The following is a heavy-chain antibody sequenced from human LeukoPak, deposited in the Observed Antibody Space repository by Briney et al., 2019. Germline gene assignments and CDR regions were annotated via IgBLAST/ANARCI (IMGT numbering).Heavy chain of an antibody. Sequence: ASVKVSCKASGYTFTSYGISWVRQAPGQGLEWMGWISAYNGNTNYAQKFQGRVTMTRDTSISTAYMELSRLRSDDTAVYYCARPADFWSGPGYWGQGTLVTVSS. CDR3: ARPADFWSGPGY. D-gene: IGHD3-3*01. J-gene: IGHJ4*02. V-gene: IGHV1-18*01. CDR1: GYTFTSYG. CDR2: ISAYNGNT.